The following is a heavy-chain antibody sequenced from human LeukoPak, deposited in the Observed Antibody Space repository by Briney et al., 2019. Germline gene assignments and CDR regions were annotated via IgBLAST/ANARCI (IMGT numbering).Heavy chain of an antibody. CDR1: GFTFSSYA. V-gene: IGHV3-23*01. J-gene: IGHJ4*02. CDR3: AKTLGRYYYDSSGYYSEIDFDY. CDR2: ISGSGGST. D-gene: IGHD3-22*01. Sequence: PGGSLRLSCAASGFTFSSYAMSWVRQAPGKGLEWVSAISGSGGSTYYADSVKGRFTISSDNSKNTLYLQMNSLRAEDTAVYYCAKTLGRYYYDSSGYYSEIDFDYWGQGTLDTVSS.